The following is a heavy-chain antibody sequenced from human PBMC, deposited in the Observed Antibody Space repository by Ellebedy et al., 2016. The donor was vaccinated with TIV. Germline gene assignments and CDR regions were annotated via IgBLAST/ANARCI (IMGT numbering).Heavy chain of an antibody. CDR1: GYNFPNNW. CDR3: AGRPAFDM. J-gene: IGHJ3*02. Sequence: GESLKISCTGSGYNFPNNWIGWVRQTPEKGLEWMGSIFPSTSDTRYSLSFKGRVAISVDPSTSTAYLQLNSLKASDSAMYYCAGRPAFDMWGQGTLVTVS. V-gene: IGHV5-51*01. CDR2: IFPSTSDT.